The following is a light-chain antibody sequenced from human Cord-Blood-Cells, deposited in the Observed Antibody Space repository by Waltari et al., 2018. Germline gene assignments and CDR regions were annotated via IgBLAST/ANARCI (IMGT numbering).Light chain of an antibody. CDR3: SSYAGSNNYV. V-gene: IGLV2-8*01. CDR1: SSDVGGYNY. Sequence: SALTQPPSASGSPGQSVTISCTGTSSDVGGYNYVPWYQQHPGKAPTLMIYEVSKRPSGVPDRFSGSKSGNTASLTVSGLQAEDEADYYCSSYAGSNNYVFGTGTKVTVL. J-gene: IGLJ1*01. CDR2: EVS.